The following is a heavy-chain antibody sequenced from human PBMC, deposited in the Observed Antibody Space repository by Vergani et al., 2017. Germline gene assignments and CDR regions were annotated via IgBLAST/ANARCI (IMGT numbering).Heavy chain of an antibody. J-gene: IGHJ4*02. V-gene: IGHV1-24*01. CDR2: FDPEDGET. Sequence: QVQLVQSGAEVKKPGASVKVSCKVSGYTLTELSMHWVRQAPGKGLEWMGGFDPEDGETIYAQKFQGRVTMPEDTSTDTAYMELSSLRSEDTAVYYCATVKAGYSSSWNTLYYFDYWGQGTLVTVSS. CDR1: GYTLTELS. CDR3: ATVKAGYSSSWNTLYYFDY. D-gene: IGHD6-13*01.